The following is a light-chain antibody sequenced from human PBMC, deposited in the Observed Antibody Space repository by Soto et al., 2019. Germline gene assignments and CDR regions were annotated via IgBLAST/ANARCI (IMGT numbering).Light chain of an antibody. CDR1: SSDIGSYNR. J-gene: IGLJ2*01. CDR3: SSYTTSITVV. CDR2: EVS. Sequence: QSVLTQPPSVSGSPGQSVTISCTGTSSDIGSYNRVSWYQQPPGTAPKLMIYEVSNRPSGVPDRFSGSKSGNTASLTISGLQADDEADYYYSSYTTSITVVFGGGTKLTVL. V-gene: IGLV2-18*02.